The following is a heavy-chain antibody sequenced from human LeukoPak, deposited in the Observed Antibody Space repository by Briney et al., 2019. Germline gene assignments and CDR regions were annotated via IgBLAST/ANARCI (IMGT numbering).Heavy chain of an antibody. J-gene: IGHJ5*02. CDR3: AREPIVVVVAATHWFDP. CDR1: GYSFTSYW. CDR2: IDPSDSYT. Sequence: GESLRISCKGSGYSFTSYWISWVRQMPGKGLEWMGRIDPSDSYTNYSPSFQGHVTISADESISTAYLQWSSLKASDTAMYYCAREPIVVVVAATHWFDPWGQGTLVTVSS. D-gene: IGHD2-15*01. V-gene: IGHV5-10-1*01.